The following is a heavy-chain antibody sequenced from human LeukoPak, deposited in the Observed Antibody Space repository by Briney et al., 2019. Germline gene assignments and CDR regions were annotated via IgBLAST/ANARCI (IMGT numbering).Heavy chain of an antibody. CDR3: ARYFLSWTYYHFQH. CDR2: IRYDGSNK. D-gene: IGHD1-26*01. V-gene: IGHV3-30*02. Sequence: GGSLRVYCAASGFTFSSYGMHWVRQAPGKGLEWVAFIRYDGSNKYYADSVRGRFTISRDNSKNTLFLQMNGLRAEDSAVYYCARYFLSWTYYHFQHWGQGTLVAVSS. CDR1: GFTFSSYG. J-gene: IGHJ4*02.